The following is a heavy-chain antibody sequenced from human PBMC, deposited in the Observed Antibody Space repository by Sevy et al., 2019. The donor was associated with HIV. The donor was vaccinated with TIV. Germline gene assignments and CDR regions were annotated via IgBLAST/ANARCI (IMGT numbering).Heavy chain of an antibody. V-gene: IGHV4-59*01. J-gene: IGHJ4*02. Sequence: SETLSLTCTVSGGSISSYYWSWIRQPPGKGLEWIGYIYYSGSTNYNPTLNSRVTISVDTSKNQFSLKLSSVTAADTAVYYCARVRRGIAAAGNFDYWGQGTLVTVSS. CDR1: GGSISSYY. D-gene: IGHD6-13*01. CDR2: IYYSGST. CDR3: ARVRRGIAAAGNFDY.